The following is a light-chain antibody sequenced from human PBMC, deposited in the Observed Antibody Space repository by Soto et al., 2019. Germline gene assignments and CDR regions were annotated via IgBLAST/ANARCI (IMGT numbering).Light chain of an antibody. Sequence: DIQMTQSPSSLSASVGDRVTITCRASQSITTDLNWYQHKPGKAPKLLIYAASNLQSGVPSRFSGSGSGTDFTLTISSLQPEDFATYYCQQSYSIFLTFGQGTKVEVK. CDR1: QSITTD. CDR3: QQSYSIFLT. J-gene: IGKJ1*01. CDR2: AAS. V-gene: IGKV1-39*01.